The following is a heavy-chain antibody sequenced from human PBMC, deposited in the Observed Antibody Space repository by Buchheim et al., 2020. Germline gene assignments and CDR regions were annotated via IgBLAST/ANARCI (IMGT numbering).Heavy chain of an antibody. Sequence: EVQLSESGGGLVQPGGSLRLSCVASGFTLSSHAMNWVRQAPGKGLEWVADISGNGKSTFYGEPVKGRFTISRDNSKNTMYLQMNSLRDEDTAVYLCAKRSRDGYNSPLESWGQGTL. V-gene: IGHV3-23*01. CDR2: ISGNGKST. CDR3: AKRSRDGYNSPLES. J-gene: IGHJ4*02. CDR1: GFTLSSHA. D-gene: IGHD5-24*01.